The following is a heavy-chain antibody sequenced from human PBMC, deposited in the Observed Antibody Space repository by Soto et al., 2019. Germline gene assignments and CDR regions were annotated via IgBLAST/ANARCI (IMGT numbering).Heavy chain of an antibody. CDR3: ARDVTLNYYDSTYYYYALDV. V-gene: IGHV1-69*13. Sequence: SVKVSCKASGGTFSSHTISWVRQAPGQGLEWMGGIIPFFKATNYAQKFQGRVTITADDSTSTAYMDLSSLRSEDTAVYYCARDVTLNYYDSTYYYYALDVWGQGTTVTVSS. CDR2: IIPFFKAT. D-gene: IGHD3-22*01. CDR1: GGTFSSHT. J-gene: IGHJ6*02.